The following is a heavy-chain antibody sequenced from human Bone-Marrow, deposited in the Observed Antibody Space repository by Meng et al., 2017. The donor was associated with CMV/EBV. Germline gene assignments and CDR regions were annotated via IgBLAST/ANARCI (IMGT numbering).Heavy chain of an antibody. Sequence: ASVKVSCKASGYTFTSYGISWVRQAPGQGLEWMGWISAYNGNTNYAQKLQGRVTMTTDTSTSTAYMELRSLRSDDTAVYYCARVSGGDYHESSGIQPYPYYFDFWGQGTLVTVSS. CDR1: GYTFTSYG. CDR3: ARVSGGDYHESSGIQPYPYYFDF. D-gene: IGHD3-22*01. CDR2: ISAYNGNT. V-gene: IGHV1-18*01. J-gene: IGHJ4*02.